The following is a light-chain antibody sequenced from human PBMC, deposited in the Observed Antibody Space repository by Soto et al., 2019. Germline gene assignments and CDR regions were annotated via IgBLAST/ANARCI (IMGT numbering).Light chain of an antibody. Sequence: QSVLTQPPSVSGAPGQRVTISCTGSSSSIGAGYDLHWYQQLPGTAPKLLMYGNSNRPSGVPDRFSGSKSGTSASLAITGLQAEDEADYYCQSYDSSLSGSVFGGGTKVTVL. V-gene: IGLV1-40*01. CDR2: GNS. CDR3: QSYDSSLSGSV. CDR1: SSSIGAGYD. J-gene: IGLJ2*01.